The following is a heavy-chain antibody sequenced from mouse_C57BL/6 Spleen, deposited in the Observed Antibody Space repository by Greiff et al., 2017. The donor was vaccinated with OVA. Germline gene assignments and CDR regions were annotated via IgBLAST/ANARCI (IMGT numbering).Heavy chain of an antibody. CDR3: TTAVVEDYYAMDY. J-gene: IGHJ4*01. CDR1: GFNIKDDY. V-gene: IGHV14-4*01. CDR2: IDPENGDT. Sequence: EVMLVESGAELVRPGASVKLSCTASGFNIKDDYMHWVKQRPEQGLEWIGWIDPENGDTEYASKFQGKATITADTSSNTAYLQLSSLTSEDTAVYYCTTAVVEDYYAMDYWGQGTSVTVSS. D-gene: IGHD1-1*01.